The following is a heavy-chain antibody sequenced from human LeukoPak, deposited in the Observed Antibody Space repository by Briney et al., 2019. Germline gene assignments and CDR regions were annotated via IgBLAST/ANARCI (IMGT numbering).Heavy chain of an antibody. Sequence: SETLSLTCAVYGGSFSGYYWSWIRQPPGKGLEWIGEINHSGSTNYNPSLKSRVTISLDTSENQFSLKLTSMTVADTAVYFCARQASWLPYFDLWGRGTLVSVSS. J-gene: IGHJ2*01. D-gene: IGHD5-12*01. CDR3: ARQASWLPYFDL. CDR1: GGSFSGYY. CDR2: INHSGST. V-gene: IGHV4-34*01.